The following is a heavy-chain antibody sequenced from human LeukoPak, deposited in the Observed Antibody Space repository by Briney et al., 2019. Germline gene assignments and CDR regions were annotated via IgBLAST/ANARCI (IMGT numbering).Heavy chain of an antibody. V-gene: IGHV4-59*01. CDR1: GGSIRSYY. Sequence: KPSETLSLTCTVSGGSIRSYYWSWIRQPPGKGLEWIGYIYYTGSTKYSPSLKSRVTISVDTSQNQFSLKLSSVTAADTAVYYCARHYYGSGSYSTFDQWGQGTLVTVSS. CDR3: ARHYYGSGSYSTFDQ. J-gene: IGHJ4*02. D-gene: IGHD3-10*01. CDR2: IYYTGST.